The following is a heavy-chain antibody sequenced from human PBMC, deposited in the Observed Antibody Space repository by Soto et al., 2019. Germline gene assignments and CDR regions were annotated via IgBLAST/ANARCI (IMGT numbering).Heavy chain of an antibody. CDR2: ISSSSSYT. CDR3: AREETPDYYDLWSGLYGMDV. V-gene: IGHV3-11*06. D-gene: IGHD3-3*01. J-gene: IGHJ6*02. Sequence: GGSLRLSCAASGFTFSDYYMSWIRQAPGKGLEWVSYISSSSSYTNYADSVKGRFTISRDNAKNSLYLQMNSLRAEDTAVYYCAREETPDYYDLWSGLYGMDVWGQGTTVTVSS. CDR1: GFTFSDYY.